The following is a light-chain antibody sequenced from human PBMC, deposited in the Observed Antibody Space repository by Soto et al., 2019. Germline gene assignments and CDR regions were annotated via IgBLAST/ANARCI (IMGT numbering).Light chain of an antibody. J-gene: IGKJ5*01. V-gene: IGKV3-20*01. CDR1: QSVSSSN. CDR2: GAS. Sequence: EIVLTQSPGTLSLSPGERATLSCRASQSVSSSNLAWYQQKPGQAPRLLIYGASSRATGIPDRFSGSGSGTDFTLTITTLQPEDVGIYYCQQCHATPLTFGQGTRLDI. CDR3: QQCHATPLT.